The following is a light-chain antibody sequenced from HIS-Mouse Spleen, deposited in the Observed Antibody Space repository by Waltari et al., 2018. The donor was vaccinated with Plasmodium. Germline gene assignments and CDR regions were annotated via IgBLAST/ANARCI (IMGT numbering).Light chain of an antibody. Sequence: ELVLTQSPGTLPLSPGDSAALSCRASQSVSSSYLAWYQQKPGQAPRLLIYGASSRATGIPDRFSGSGSGTDFTLTISRLEPEDFAVYYCQQYGSSPYTFGQGTKLEIK. V-gene: IGKV3-20*01. CDR3: QQYGSSPYT. J-gene: IGKJ2*01. CDR2: GAS. CDR1: QSVSSSY.